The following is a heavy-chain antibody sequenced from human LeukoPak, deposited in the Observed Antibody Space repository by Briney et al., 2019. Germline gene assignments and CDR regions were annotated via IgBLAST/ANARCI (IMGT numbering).Heavy chain of an antibody. J-gene: IGHJ4*02. CDR3: AREGGTYSSNLDYFDY. CDR1: GFTFRSHT. D-gene: IGHD6-13*01. Sequence: GESLRLSCAASGFTFRSHTINWVRQAPGKGLEWVSSISSNGYYIYYADSVKGRFTISRDNAKNSLYLQMDSLRAEDTAMYYCAREGGTYSSNLDYFDYWGQGTLVTVSS. CDR2: ISSNGYYI. V-gene: IGHV3-21*01.